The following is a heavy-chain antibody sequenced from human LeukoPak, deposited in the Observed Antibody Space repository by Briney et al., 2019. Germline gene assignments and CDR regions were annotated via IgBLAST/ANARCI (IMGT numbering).Heavy chain of an antibody. CDR2: MNPNSGNT. Sequence: ASVKVSCKASGYTFTSYDINWVRQATGQVLEWMGWMNPNSGNTGYAQKFQGRVTMTRDTSTSTVYMELSSLRSEDTAVYYCARDGWHGMDVWGQGTTVTVSS. CDR1: GYTFTSYD. CDR3: ARDGWHGMDV. J-gene: IGHJ6*02. V-gene: IGHV1-8*01. D-gene: IGHD5-24*01.